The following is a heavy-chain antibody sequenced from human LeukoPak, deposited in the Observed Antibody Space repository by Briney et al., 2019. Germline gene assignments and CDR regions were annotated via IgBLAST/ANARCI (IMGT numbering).Heavy chain of an antibody. CDR2: IKQDGSEK. CDR1: GFTFSSYW. CDR3: AREMVYNWNGGAFDI. Sequence: GGSLRLSCAASGFTFSSYWMSWVRQAPGKGLEWVANIKQDGSEKYYVDSVKGRFTISRDNAKNPLYLQMNSLRAEDTAVYYCAREMVYNWNGGAFDIWGQGTMVTVSS. V-gene: IGHV3-7*01. J-gene: IGHJ3*02. D-gene: IGHD1-1*01.